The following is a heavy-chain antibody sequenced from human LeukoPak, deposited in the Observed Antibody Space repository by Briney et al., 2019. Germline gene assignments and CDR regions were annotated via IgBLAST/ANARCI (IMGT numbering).Heavy chain of an antibody. CDR3: ARSLIDYGGSYDAFDI. CDR2: ITPILGTA. V-gene: IGHV1-69*01. Sequence: ASVKVSCKASGGTFSTYAISWVRQAPGQGLEWMGGITPILGTANYAQKFQGRVTINADQSTSTAYMELSSLRSEDTAVYYCARSLIDYGGSYDAFDIWGQGTMVTVSS. J-gene: IGHJ3*02. D-gene: IGHD4-23*01. CDR1: GGTFSTYA.